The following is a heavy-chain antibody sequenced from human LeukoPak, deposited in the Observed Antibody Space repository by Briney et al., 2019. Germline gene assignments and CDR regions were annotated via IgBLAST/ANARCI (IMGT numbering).Heavy chain of an antibody. V-gene: IGHV3-21*01. CDR3: AREVTAMVTSYFDY. CDR2: IDGTSTNI. J-gene: IGHJ4*02. D-gene: IGHD5-18*01. CDR1: GFTFSDYR. Sequence: GGSLRLSCAASGFTFSDYRMNWVRQAPGKGLEWVSSIDGTSTNIYYADSVKGRFTISRDNAKNSVYLQMNSLRAEDTAVYYCAREVTAMVTSYFDYWGQGTLVTVSS.